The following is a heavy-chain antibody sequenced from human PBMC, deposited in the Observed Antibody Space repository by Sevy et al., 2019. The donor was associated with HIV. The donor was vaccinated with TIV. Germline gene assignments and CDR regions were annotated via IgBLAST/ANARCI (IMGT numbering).Heavy chain of an antibody. J-gene: IGHJ6*02. Sequence: GGSLRLSCAASGFTFSSYWMSCVRQAPGKGLEWVANIKQDGSEKYYVDSVKGRFTISRDNAKNSLYLQMNSLRAEDTAVYYCSRDGRYSYGYRYYHYYYGMDVWGQGTTVTVSS. CDR2: IKQDGSEK. D-gene: IGHD5-18*01. V-gene: IGHV3-7*01. CDR3: SRDGRYSYGYRYYHYYYGMDV. CDR1: GFTFSSYW.